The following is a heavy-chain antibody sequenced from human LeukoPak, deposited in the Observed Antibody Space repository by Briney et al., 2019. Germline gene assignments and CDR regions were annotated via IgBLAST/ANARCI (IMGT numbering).Heavy chain of an antibody. J-gene: IGHJ3*02. CDR2: IYYSGST. V-gene: IGHV4-39*07. D-gene: IGHD4-23*01. Sequence: SETLSLTCTVSGGSISSSSYYWRWIRQPPGKGLEWIGSIYYSGSTYYNPSLKSRVTISVDTSKNQFSLKLSSVTAADTAVYYCTRDTTVVPGAFDIWRQGTMVTVSS. CDR3: TRDTTVVPGAFDI. CDR1: GGSISSSSYY.